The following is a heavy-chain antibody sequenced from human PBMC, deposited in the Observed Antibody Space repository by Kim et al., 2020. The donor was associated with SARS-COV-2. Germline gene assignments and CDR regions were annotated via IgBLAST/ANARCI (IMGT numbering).Heavy chain of an antibody. CDR2: INTNTGNP. J-gene: IGHJ6*03. CDR1: GYTFTSYA. V-gene: IGHV7-4-1*02. D-gene: IGHD3-3*01. Sequence: ASVKVSCKASGYTFTSYAMNWVRQAPGQGLEWMGWINTNTGNPTYAQGFTGRFAFSLDTSVSTAYMQISSLKAEDTAVYCCAGEFALWSGYSFRGCPYYYDYMDVWGKGTTVTVSS. CDR3: AGEFALWSGYSFRGCPYYYDYMDV.